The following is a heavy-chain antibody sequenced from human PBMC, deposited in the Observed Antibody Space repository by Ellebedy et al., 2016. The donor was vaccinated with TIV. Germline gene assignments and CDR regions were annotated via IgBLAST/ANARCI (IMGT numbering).Heavy chain of an antibody. J-gene: IGHJ6*02. CDR3: ARSTAVTTAVYYYYGMDV. V-gene: IGHV1-69*13. Sequence: SVKVSCXASGGTFSSYAISWVRQAPGQGLEWMGGIIPIFGTANYAQKFQGRVTITADESTSTAYMELSSLRSEDTAVYYCARSTAVTTAVYYYYGMDVWGQGTTVTVSS. D-gene: IGHD4-17*01. CDR1: GGTFSSYA. CDR2: IIPIFGTA.